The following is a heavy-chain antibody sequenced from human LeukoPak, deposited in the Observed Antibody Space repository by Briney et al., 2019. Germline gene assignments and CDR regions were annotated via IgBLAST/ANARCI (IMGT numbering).Heavy chain of an antibody. CDR1: GGSIGIYF. Sequence: SETLSLTCTVSGGSIGIYFWSWIRQPPGKGLEWIGYIFHSGTTNYNPSLKSRPTIYVDTSKNQFSLNLDSVTAADTAVYYCARSWAGMYYPFYYFDYWGQGSLVTVSS. CDR2: IFHSGTT. J-gene: IGHJ4*02. V-gene: IGHV4-59*12. CDR3: ARSWAGMYYPFYYFDY. D-gene: IGHD2-8*01.